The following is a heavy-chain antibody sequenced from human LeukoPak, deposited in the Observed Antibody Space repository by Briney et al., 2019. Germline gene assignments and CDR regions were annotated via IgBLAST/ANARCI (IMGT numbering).Heavy chain of an antibody. CDR2: ISSSGSTI. CDR3: ARVLHKRNYDSTTYYGY. CDR1: GFTFSSYE. V-gene: IGHV3-48*03. D-gene: IGHD3-22*01. J-gene: IGHJ4*02. Sequence: GGSLRLSFAASGFTFSSYEMNWVRQAPGKGLEWVSYISSSGSTIYYADSVKGRFTISRDNAKNSLYLQMNSLRAEDTAVYYCARVLHKRNYDSTTYYGYWGQGTLVTVSS.